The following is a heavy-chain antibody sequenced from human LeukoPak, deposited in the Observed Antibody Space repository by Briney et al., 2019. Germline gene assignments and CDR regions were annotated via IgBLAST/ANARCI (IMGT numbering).Heavy chain of an antibody. J-gene: IGHJ4*02. CDR1: GFTFSEAW. Sequence: GGSLRLSCATSGFTFSEAWLSWVRQAPGKGLEWVSTISGSGDSTYYADSVKGRFTISRDNSKDTLYLQMSSVRVDDTAVYYCARDRGRYYDSRGFYWGYYFDSWGQGILVTVST. CDR2: ISGSGDST. CDR3: ARDRGRYYDSRGFYWGYYFDS. V-gene: IGHV3-23*01. D-gene: IGHD3-22*01.